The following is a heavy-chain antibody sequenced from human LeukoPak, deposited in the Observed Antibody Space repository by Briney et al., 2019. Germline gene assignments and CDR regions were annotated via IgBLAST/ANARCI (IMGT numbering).Heavy chain of an antibody. Sequence: SETLSLTCTVSGGSISSYYWSWIRQPPGKGLEWIGYIYYSESTNYNPSLKSRVTISVDTSKNQFSLKLSSVTAADTAVYYCARVPRGGYSYSNWFDPWGQGTLVTVSS. J-gene: IGHJ5*02. CDR1: GGSISSYY. V-gene: IGHV4-59*01. D-gene: IGHD5-18*01. CDR3: ARVPRGGYSYSNWFDP. CDR2: IYYSEST.